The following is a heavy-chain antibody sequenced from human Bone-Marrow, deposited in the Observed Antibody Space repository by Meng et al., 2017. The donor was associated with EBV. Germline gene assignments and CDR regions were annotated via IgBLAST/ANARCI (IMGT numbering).Heavy chain of an antibody. CDR3: ARSRDDYVWGSYRTFDY. V-gene: IGHV4-39*07. CDR1: GVSRSSSGSV. J-gene: IGHJ4*02. CDR2: IYSSGST. D-gene: IGHD3-16*02. Sequence: GPGVIKRSGSVCIACAVAGVSRSSSGSVWGWSRRPPGKGLRWIGSIYSSGSTYYNPSLKSRVTISVDTSKNQFSLKLSSVTAADTAVYYCARSRDDYVWGSYRTFDYWGQGTLVTVSS.